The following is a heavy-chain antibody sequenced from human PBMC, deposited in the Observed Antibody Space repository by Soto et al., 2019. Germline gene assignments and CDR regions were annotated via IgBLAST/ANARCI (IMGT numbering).Heavy chain of an antibody. V-gene: IGHV3-30*18. CDR1: GFTFSSYG. J-gene: IGHJ6*02. CDR2: ISYDGSNK. CDR3: AKDSGYYGSGMDV. Sequence: LRLSCAASGFTFSSYGMHWVRQAPGKGLEWAAVISYDGSNKYYADSVKGRFTISRDNSKNTLYLQMNSLRAEDTAVYYCAKDSGYYGSGMDVWGQGTTVTVSS. D-gene: IGHD3-10*01.